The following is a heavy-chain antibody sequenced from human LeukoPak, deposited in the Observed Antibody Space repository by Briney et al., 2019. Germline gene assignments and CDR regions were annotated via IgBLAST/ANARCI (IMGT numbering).Heavy chain of an antibody. CDR1: GLTFSSYW. CDR3: ARDLTYCSGGSCPPTFDY. Sequence: GGSLRLSCAASGLTFSSYWMSWVRQAPGKGLEWVSSISSSSSYIYYADSVKGRFTISRDNAKNSLYLQMNSLRAEDTAVYYCARDLTYCSGGSCPPTFDYWGQGTLVTVSS. J-gene: IGHJ4*02. CDR2: ISSSSSYI. V-gene: IGHV3-21*04. D-gene: IGHD2-15*01.